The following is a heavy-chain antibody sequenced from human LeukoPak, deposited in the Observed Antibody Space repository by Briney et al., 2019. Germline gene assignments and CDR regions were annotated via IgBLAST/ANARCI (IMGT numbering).Heavy chain of an antibody. CDR3: ARTTEGYAGGPGFSYYYYMDV. Sequence: SETLSLTCTVSGGSISSYYWSWIRQPPGKGLEWIGYIYYSGSTNYNPSLKSRVTISVDTSKNQFSLKLSSVTAADTAVYYCARTTEGYAGGPGFSYYYYMDVWGKGTTVTIFS. CDR2: IYYSGST. V-gene: IGHV4-59*12. J-gene: IGHJ6*03. D-gene: IGHD5-12*01. CDR1: GGSISSYY.